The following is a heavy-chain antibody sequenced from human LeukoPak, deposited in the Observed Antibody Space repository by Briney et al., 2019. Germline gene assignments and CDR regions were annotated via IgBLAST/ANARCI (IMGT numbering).Heavy chain of an antibody. CDR3: ARRYFDS. J-gene: IGHJ4*02. V-gene: IGHV3-7*01. CDR1: GFTFSDYW. Sequence: GGSLRLSCVASGFTFSDYWMSWVRQAPGKGLEWVANIKQDGSEVYYVASVKGRFTISRDNTKNSLYLQMNSLRAEDTAAYYCARRYFDSWGQGTLVTVSS. CDR2: IKQDGSEV.